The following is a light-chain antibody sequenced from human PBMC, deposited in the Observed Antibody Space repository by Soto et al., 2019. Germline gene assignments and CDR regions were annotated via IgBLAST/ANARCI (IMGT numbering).Light chain of an antibody. J-gene: IGKJ2*01. V-gene: IGKV3-11*01. CDR2: DAS. CDR1: QSVSSY. Sequence: EIVLTQSPATLSLSPGERATLSCRASQSVSSYLAWYQQKPGQAPRLLIYDASKRATGIPGRLSGSGSGTDFTLTISSLAPEDFAVYYFQQRGDWTRMHTFVQWTQLESK. CDR3: QQRGDWTRMHT.